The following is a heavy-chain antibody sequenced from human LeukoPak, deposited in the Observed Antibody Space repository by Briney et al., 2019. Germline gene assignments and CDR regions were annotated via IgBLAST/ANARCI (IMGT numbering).Heavy chain of an antibody. Sequence: GGSLRLSCAASGFTFSNAWMSWIRQAPGKGLEWVGRIKRKTDGGTTDYAAPVKGRFTISRDDSKNTLYLQMNSLTTEDTAVYFCAHRDTTMVRVDYWGQGTLDTVSS. CDR2: IKRKTDGGTT. D-gene: IGHD5-18*01. V-gene: IGHV3-15*01. J-gene: IGHJ4*02. CDR1: GFTFSNAW. CDR3: AHRDTTMVRVDY.